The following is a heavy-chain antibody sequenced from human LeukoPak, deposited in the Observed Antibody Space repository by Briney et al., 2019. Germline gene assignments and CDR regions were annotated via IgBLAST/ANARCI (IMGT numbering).Heavy chain of an antibody. D-gene: IGHD4-23*01. Sequence: ASVKVSCKASGYTFTGYYMHWVRQAPGLGLEWMGWINPNSGGTNYAQKFQGRVTMTRDTSISTAYMELSRLRSDDTAVYYCAISDYGGKSPPLDYWGQGTLVTVSS. CDR2: INPNSGGT. V-gene: IGHV1-2*02. CDR3: AISDYGGKSPPLDY. J-gene: IGHJ4*02. CDR1: GYTFTGYY.